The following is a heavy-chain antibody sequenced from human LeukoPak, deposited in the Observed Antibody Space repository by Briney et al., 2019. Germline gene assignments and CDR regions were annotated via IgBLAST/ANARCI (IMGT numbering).Heavy chain of an antibody. CDR2: ISYDGSNK. J-gene: IGHJ6*03. D-gene: IGHD4-23*01. Sequence: PGGSLRLSCAASGFTFSSYAMHWVRQAPGKGLEWVAVISYDGSNKYYADSVKGRFTISRDNSKNTLYLQMNSLRAEDTAVYYCAREDYGGNSFVYYYYYYMDVWGKGTTVTVSS. CDR1: GFTFSSYA. CDR3: AREDYGGNSFVYYYYYYMDV. V-gene: IGHV3-30*04.